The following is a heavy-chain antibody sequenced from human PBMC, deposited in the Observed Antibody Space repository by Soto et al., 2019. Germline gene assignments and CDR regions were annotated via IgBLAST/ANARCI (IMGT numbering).Heavy chain of an antibody. Sequence: DVQLVESGGGLIQPGESLRLSCAAFGLTISGKKYVAWVRQAPGKGLEWVSGLYDVAGSFYADSVRGRFTTSSDSSKTTVYLQMNDLRPDDTAVYYCATWHEREHASYVWGQGTTVTVSA. V-gene: IGHV3-53*01. CDR1: GLTISGKKY. CDR3: ATWHEREHASYV. D-gene: IGHD1-1*01. J-gene: IGHJ3*01. CDR2: LYDVAGS.